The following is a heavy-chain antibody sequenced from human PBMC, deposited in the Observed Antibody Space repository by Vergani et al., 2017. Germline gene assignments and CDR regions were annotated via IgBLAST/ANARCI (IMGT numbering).Heavy chain of an antibody. Sequence: EVELVQSGPEMRKPGESLKISCKGSEYSFGNYWIGWVRQMPGKGLEWMGIIYPADSDTRYSPSFQGPVTISADKSISTAFLQWDSLKASDTALYSCARHTTYTDSWGQGTLVTVSS. D-gene: IGHD1-1*01. CDR1: EYSFGNYW. V-gene: IGHV5-51*01. CDR3: ARHTTYTDS. J-gene: IGHJ4*02. CDR2: IYPADSDT.